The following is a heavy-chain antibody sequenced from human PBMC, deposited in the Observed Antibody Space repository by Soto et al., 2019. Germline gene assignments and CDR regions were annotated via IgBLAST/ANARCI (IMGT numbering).Heavy chain of an antibody. CDR2: INHSGST. CDR3: ARCNFVRGRYCSGGSCYAFYYYGMDV. V-gene: IGHV4-34*01. CDR1: GGSFSGYY. Sequence: SETLSLTCAVYGGSFSGYYWSWIRQPPGKGLEWIGEINHSGSTNYNPSLKSRVTISVDTSKNQFSLKLSSVTAADTAVYYCARCNFVRGRYCSGGSCYAFYYYGMDVWGQGTTVTVSS. D-gene: IGHD2-15*01. J-gene: IGHJ6*02.